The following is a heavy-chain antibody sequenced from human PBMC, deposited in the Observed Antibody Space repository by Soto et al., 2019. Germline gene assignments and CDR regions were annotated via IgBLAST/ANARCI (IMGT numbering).Heavy chain of an antibody. D-gene: IGHD6-19*01. CDR1: GFTFSSYG. CDR2: ISYDGSNK. V-gene: IGHV3-30*18. CDR3: AKDRMRKIAVAGPNGFDP. Sequence: PGGSLRLSCAASGFTFSSYGMHWVRQAPGKGLEWVAVISYDGSNKYYADSVKGRFTISRDNSKNTLYLQMNSLRAEDTAVYYCAKDRMRKIAVAGPNGFDPRVKGTLITVS. J-gene: IGHJ5*01.